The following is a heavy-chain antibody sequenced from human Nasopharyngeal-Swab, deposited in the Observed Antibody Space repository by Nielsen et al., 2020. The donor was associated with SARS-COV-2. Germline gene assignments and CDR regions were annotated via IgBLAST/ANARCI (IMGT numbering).Heavy chain of an antibody. CDR3: ARDNVLRYFDLPYYYYGMDV. Sequence: GESLKISCAASGFTFSSYSMNWVRQAPGKGLEWVSYISSSSSTIYYADSVKGRFTISRDNAKNSLYLQMNSLRAEDTAVYYCARDNVLRYFDLPYYYYGMDVWGQGTTVTVSS. CDR2: ISSSSSTI. J-gene: IGHJ6*02. CDR1: GFTFSSYS. D-gene: IGHD3-9*01. V-gene: IGHV3-48*04.